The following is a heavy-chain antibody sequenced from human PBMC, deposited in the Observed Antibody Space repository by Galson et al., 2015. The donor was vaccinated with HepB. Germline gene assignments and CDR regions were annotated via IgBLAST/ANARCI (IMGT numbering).Heavy chain of an antibody. Sequence: SVKVSCKGSGFTFTNYAIQWVRQAPGQRFEWMGWINAGNGHTRYSQKFQGRVTITRDTSASTVYMELSSLTSEDTALYYCARGKWTATSLGYYFDCWGQGTLVTVSS. J-gene: IGHJ4*02. CDR1: GFTFTNYA. CDR3: ARGKWTATSLGYYFDC. D-gene: IGHD4-11*01. CDR2: INAGNGHT. V-gene: IGHV1-3*01.